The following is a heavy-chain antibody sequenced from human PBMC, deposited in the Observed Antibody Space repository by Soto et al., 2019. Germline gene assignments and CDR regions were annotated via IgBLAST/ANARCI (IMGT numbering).Heavy chain of an antibody. CDR3: ARDSSAWPNQSDH. CDR2: INGRSGDT. V-gene: IGHV3-23*01. Sequence: FLRLSCAASGFTFSTHAMTWVRQAPGKGLEWVSAINGRSGDTYHADSVKGRFTISRDNSKNTVDLQMNSLRAEDTAIYYCARDSSAWPNQSDHWGQGILFTVS. J-gene: IGHJ4*02. CDR1: GFTFSTHA. D-gene: IGHD6-19*01.